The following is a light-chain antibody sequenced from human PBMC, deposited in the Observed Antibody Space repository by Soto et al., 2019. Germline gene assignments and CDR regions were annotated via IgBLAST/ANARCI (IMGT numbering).Light chain of an antibody. V-gene: IGLV2-14*01. J-gene: IGLJ2*01. CDR2: DVS. CDR1: SSDVGGYNY. CDR3: SSYTSSSTLMV. Sequence: QSALTQPASVSGSPGQSITISCTGTSSDVGGYNYVSWYQQHPGKAPKLMIYDVSNRPSGVSNCFSGSKSGNTASRTISGLQAEDEGDYYCSSYTSSSTLMVFGGGTKLTVL.